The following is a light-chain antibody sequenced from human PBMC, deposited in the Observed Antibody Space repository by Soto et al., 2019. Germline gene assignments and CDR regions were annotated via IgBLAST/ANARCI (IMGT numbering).Light chain of an antibody. J-gene: IGKJ1*01. CDR3: QQYGSSPPWT. CDR2: GAS. Sequence: VMTQSPATLSVSPWERATLSCRASQSVSSSYLAWYQQKPGQAPRLLIYGASSRATGIPDRFSGSGSGTDFTLTISRLEPEDFAVYYCQQYGSSPPWTFGQGTKVDIK. CDR1: QSVSSSY. V-gene: IGKV3-20*01.